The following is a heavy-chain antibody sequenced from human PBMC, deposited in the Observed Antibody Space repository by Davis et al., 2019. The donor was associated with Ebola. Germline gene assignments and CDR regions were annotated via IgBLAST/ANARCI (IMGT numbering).Heavy chain of an antibody. V-gene: IGHV3-30*04. D-gene: IGHD6-19*01. CDR2: ISYDGSNK. CDR3: AKSPPLAVHFDY. Sequence: PGGSLRLSCAASGFTFSHDDMHWVRQAPGKGLEWVALISYDGSNKYYADSVRDRFIISRDNSKNTLYLQMNSLRAEDTAVYYCAKSPPLAVHFDYWGQGTLVTVSS. J-gene: IGHJ4*02. CDR1: GFTFSHDD.